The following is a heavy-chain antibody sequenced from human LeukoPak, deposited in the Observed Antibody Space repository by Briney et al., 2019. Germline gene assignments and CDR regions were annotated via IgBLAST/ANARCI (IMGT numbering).Heavy chain of an antibody. D-gene: IGHD6-19*01. J-gene: IGHJ4*02. CDR3: AKERWGSIGHFDL. CDR1: GFTLSSYW. CDR2: IKEDGSEK. Sequence: GGSLRLSSTASGFTLSSYWMSWVRQAPGKGLEWVDNIKEDGSEKYYVDSVKGRFTISRDNPKNSLSLQMNSLRVEDTAVFYCAKERWGSIGHFDLWGQGTLVTVSS. V-gene: IGHV3-7*01.